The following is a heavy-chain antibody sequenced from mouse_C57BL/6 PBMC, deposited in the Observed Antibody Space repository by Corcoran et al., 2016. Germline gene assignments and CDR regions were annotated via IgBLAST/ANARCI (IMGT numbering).Heavy chain of an antibody. V-gene: IGHV1-80*01. J-gene: IGHJ2*01. CDR2: IYPGDGDT. Sequence: QVQLQQSGAELVKPGASVKISCKASGYAFSSYWMNWVKQRPGKGLEWIGQIYPGDGDTNYNGKFKGKATLTADKSSSTAYMQLSSLTSEDSAVYFCARSAGYDYDAYFDYWGQGTTLTVSS. CDR3: ARSAGYDYDAYFDY. CDR1: GYAFSSYW. D-gene: IGHD2-4*01.